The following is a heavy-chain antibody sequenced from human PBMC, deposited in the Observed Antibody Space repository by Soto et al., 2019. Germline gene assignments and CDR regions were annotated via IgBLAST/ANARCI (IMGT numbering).Heavy chain of an antibody. D-gene: IGHD2-2*01. Sequence: PGGSLRLSCAASGFTFSNYSMPWVRLVPEEGLVWVSRISGDGSTISYAASVKGRFTLSRDNAKNTLYLQMNSLRVEDTAVYYSARTYVSGPAGFHPWGQGTLVTVST. V-gene: IGHV3-74*01. J-gene: IGHJ5*02. CDR2: ISGDGSTI. CDR1: GFTFSNYS. CDR3: ARTYVSGPAGFHP.